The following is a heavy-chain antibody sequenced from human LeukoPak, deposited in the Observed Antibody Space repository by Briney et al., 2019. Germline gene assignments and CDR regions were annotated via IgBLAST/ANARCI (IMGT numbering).Heavy chain of an antibody. CDR2: INPSGGST. V-gene: IGHV1-46*01. CDR3: AVMATIMNFDY. J-gene: IGHJ4*02. CDR1: GYTFTSYY. D-gene: IGHD5-24*01. Sequence: ASVKVSCKASGYTFTSYYMHWVRQAPGQGLEWMGIINPSGGSTSYAQKFQGRVTMTRDMSTSTVYMELSSLRSEDTAVYYCAVMATIMNFDYWGQGTLVTVSS.